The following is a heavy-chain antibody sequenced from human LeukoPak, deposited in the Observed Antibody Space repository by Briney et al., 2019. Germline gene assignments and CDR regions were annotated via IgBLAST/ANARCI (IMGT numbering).Heavy chain of an antibody. J-gene: IGHJ6*03. V-gene: IGHV3-23*01. CDR1: GFTFSSYA. CDR2: ISGSGGST. Sequence: PGGSLRLSCAASGFTFSSYAMSWVRQAPGKGLEWVSAISGSGGSTYYADSVKGRFTIPRDNSKNTLYLRMNSLRAEDTAVYYCAKGLMVRGVRYYYYMDVWGKGTTVTVSS. CDR3: AKGLMVRGVRYYYYMDV. D-gene: IGHD3-10*01.